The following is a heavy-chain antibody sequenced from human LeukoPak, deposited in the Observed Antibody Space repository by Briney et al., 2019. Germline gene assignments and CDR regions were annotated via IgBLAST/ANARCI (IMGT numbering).Heavy chain of an antibody. CDR3: ARGGRAARPDY. CDR2: INSDGSST. Sequence: GALRLSCAASGFTFSSYWMHWVRQAPGKGLVWVSRINSDGSSTSYADSVKGRFTISRDNAKNTLYLQMNSLRAEDTAVYYCARGGRAARPDYWGQGTLVTVSS. J-gene: IGHJ4*02. CDR1: GFTFSSYW. D-gene: IGHD6-6*01. V-gene: IGHV3-74*01.